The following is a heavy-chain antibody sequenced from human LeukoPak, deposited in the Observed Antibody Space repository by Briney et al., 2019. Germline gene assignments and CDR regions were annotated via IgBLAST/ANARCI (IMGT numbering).Heavy chain of an antibody. J-gene: IGHJ4*02. CDR2: ISASGYST. Sequence: GGSLRLSCAASGFTFSSYAMSWVRQAPGKGLEWVSAISASGYSTYYADSVKGRFTISRDNSKKTLYLQMNSLRAEDTAIFYCAKDVYNWNFYFDYWGQGTLVTVSS. CDR3: AKDVYNWNFYFDY. CDR1: GFTFSSYA. V-gene: IGHV3-23*01. D-gene: IGHD1-7*01.